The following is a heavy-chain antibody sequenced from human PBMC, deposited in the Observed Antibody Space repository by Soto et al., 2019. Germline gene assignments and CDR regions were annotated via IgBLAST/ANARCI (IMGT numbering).Heavy chain of an antibody. CDR3: ARDMTSGTNKH. J-gene: IGHJ4*02. D-gene: IGHD1-7*01. Sequence: EVQLVESGGCLVNPGGSLTLACVASGFTFSIYSMNWVRQAPGKGLEWVSSISRISSFIYYTDSVKVRLTISRENDENSLYMQMNTLRAEDTAVYSCARDMTSGTNKHRGQGILVTVSS. CDR2: ISRISSFI. CDR1: GFTFSIYS. V-gene: IGHV3-21*02.